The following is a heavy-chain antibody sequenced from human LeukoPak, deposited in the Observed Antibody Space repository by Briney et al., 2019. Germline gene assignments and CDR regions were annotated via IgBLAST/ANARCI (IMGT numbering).Heavy chain of an antibody. Sequence: SETLSLTCAVYGGSFSGYYWSWIRQPPGKGLEWSGEINHSGSTNYNPSLKSRVTISVDTSKNQFSLKLSSVTAADTAVYYCARGWIVGATTEHPNFDYWGQGTLVTVSS. D-gene: IGHD1-26*01. J-gene: IGHJ4*02. CDR2: INHSGST. V-gene: IGHV4-34*01. CDR1: GGSFSGYY. CDR3: ARGWIVGATTEHPNFDY.